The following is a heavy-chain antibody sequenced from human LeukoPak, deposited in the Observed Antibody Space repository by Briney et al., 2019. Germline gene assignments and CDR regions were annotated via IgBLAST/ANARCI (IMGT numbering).Heavy chain of an antibody. CDR1: GFTFNTYT. D-gene: IGHD6-19*01. J-gene: IGHJ4*02. V-gene: IGHV3-21*01. CDR3: ARDRRIAVAGNDY. Sequence: GGPLRLSCAASGFTFNTYTMNWFRQAPGKGLEWVSSISGTSDSIYYADSVKGRFTISRDNPKNSLYLQMNSLRADDTAVYYCARDRRIAVAGNDYWGQGTLVTVSS. CDR2: ISGTSDSI.